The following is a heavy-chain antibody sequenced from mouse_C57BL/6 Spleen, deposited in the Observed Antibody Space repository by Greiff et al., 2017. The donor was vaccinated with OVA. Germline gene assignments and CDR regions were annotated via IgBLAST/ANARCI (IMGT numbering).Heavy chain of an antibody. V-gene: IGHV5S21*01. J-gene: IGHJ3*01. Sequence: EVKVVESGEGLVKPGGSLKLSCAASGFTFSSYAMSWVRQTPEKRLEWVAYISSGGDYIYYADTVKGRFTISRDNARNTLYLQMSSLKSEDTAMYYCTRRDYGSSYAAYWGQGTLVTVSA. CDR1: GFTFSSYA. D-gene: IGHD1-1*01. CDR2: ISSGGDYI. CDR3: TRRDYGSSYAAY.